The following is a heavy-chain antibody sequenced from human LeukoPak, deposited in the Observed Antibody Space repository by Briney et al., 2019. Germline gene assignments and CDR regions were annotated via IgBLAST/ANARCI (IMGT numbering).Heavy chain of an antibody. Sequence: SETLSLTCAVYGGSFSGYYWSWIRQPPGKGLEWIGEINHSGSTNYNPSLKSRVTISVDTSKNQFSLKLSSVTAADTAVYYCARGREVTADCRGQGTLVTVSS. J-gene: IGHJ4*02. CDR2: INHSGST. CDR3: ARGREVTADC. D-gene: IGHD4-23*01. V-gene: IGHV4-34*01. CDR1: GGSFSGYY.